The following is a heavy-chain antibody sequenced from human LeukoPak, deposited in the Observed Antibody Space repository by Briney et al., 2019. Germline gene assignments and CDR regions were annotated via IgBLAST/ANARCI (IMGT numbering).Heavy chain of an antibody. CDR2: ISGSGGST. V-gene: IGHV3-23*01. D-gene: IGHD3-10*01. CDR3: ASNLLAFYGSTT. J-gene: IGHJ5*02. CDR1: GFTFSSYA. Sequence: GGSLRLSCAASGFTFSSYAMNWVRQAPGKGLEWVSTISGSGGSTYYADSVKGRFTISRDNAKNSLYLQMNSLRAEDTAVYYCASNLLAFYGSTTWGQGTLVTVSS.